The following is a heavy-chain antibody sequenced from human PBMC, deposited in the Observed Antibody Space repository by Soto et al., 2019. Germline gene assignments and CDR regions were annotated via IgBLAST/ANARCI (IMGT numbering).Heavy chain of an antibody. CDR2: ISGSGGST. J-gene: IGHJ4*02. D-gene: IGHD3-9*01. V-gene: IGHV3-23*01. CDR1: GFTFSSYA. Sequence: EVQLLESGGGLVQPGGSLRLSCAASGFTFSSYAMSWVRQAPWNGLEWVSAISGSGGSTYYADSVKGRFTISRDNSKYTLYLQMNSLRAEDTAVYYCAKVNPETGSYSYFDYWGQGTLVTVSS. CDR3: AKVNPETGSYSYFDY.